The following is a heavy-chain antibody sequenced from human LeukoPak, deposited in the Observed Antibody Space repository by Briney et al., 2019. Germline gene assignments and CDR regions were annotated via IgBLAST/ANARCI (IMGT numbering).Heavy chain of an antibody. D-gene: IGHD1/OR15-1a*01. CDR3: ARDPPIRGITGTPNVYYGMDV. J-gene: IGHJ6*02. CDR2: SIPIFGIA. CDR1: GGTFISYA. Sequence: SVKVSCKASGGTFISYAISGVRQAPGQGREWMGRSIPIFGIANYAQKFQGRVTITEDKSTSTAYMELSSLRSEDTAVYYCARDPPIRGITGTPNVYYGMDVWGRGTTATVSS. V-gene: IGHV1-69*04.